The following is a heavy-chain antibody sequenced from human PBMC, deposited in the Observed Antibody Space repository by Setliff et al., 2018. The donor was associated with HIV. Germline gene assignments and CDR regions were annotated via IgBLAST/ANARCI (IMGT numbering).Heavy chain of an antibody. J-gene: IGHJ4*02. CDR3: AKGYNADWYFFDY. CDR2: ISGSGRST. Sequence: GGSLRLSCAASGFTFSSYAMNWVRQAPGKGLEWVSAISGSGRSTYYADSVKGRFTISRDNSKNTLFLQVSSLRADDTAVYYCAKGYNADWYFFDYWGQGTLVTVSS. D-gene: IGHD1-20*01. V-gene: IGHV3-23*01. CDR1: GFTFSSYA.